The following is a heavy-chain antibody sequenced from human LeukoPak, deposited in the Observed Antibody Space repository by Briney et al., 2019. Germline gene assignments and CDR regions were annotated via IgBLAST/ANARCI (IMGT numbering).Heavy chain of an antibody. CDR2: IKQDGSEK. CDR3: AIYDFWSGYSDY. D-gene: IGHD3-3*01. CDR1: GFTFSDYY. V-gene: IGHV3-7*01. Sequence: GGSLRLSCAASGFTFSDYYMSWVRQAPGKGLEWVANIKQDGSEKYYVDSVKGRFTISRDNAKSSLYLQMNSLRAEDTAVYYCAIYDFWSGYSDYWGQGTLVTVSS. J-gene: IGHJ4*02.